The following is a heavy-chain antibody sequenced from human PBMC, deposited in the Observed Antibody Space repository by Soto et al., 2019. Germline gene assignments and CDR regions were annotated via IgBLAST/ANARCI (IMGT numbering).Heavy chain of an antibody. CDR1: GYTFTTYW. Sequence: EVQLVQSGAEVKKPGESLRISCEGSGYTFTTYWIGWVRQVPGKGLEWMGVIYPGDSDTMYSPSFQGQVTFSVDRSINTAYLQWSSLKASDTAIYYCARRWLRYSGSDDAFDVWGQGTLVTVSS. CDR2: IYPGDSDT. CDR3: ARRWLRYSGSDDAFDV. J-gene: IGHJ3*01. V-gene: IGHV5-51*01. D-gene: IGHD5-12*01.